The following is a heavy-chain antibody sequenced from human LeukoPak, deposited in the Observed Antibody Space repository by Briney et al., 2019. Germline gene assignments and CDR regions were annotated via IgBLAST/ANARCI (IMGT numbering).Heavy chain of an antibody. D-gene: IGHD1-26*01. J-gene: IGHJ5*02. CDR3: VRSVGKTNRFDP. CDR1: GFTFDDYA. V-gene: IGHV3-43D*03. Sequence: GGSLRLSCAASGFTFDDYAMHWVRQAPGKGLEWVSLISWDGGSTYYADSVKGRFTISRDNSKNSLYLQMSSLRAEDTALYYCVRSVGKTNRFDPWGQGTLVTVSS. CDR2: ISWDGGST.